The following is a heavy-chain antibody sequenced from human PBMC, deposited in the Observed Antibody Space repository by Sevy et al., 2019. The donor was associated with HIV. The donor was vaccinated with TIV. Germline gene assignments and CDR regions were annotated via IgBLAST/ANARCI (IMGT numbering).Heavy chain of an antibody. V-gene: IGHV3-21*01. CDR2: ISSSSSYI. Sequence: GGSLRLSCAASGFTFSSYSMNWVRQAPGKGLEWVSSISSSSSYIYYAHSVKGRFTISRDNAKNSLYLQMNSLRAEDTAVYYCASGAAAVHWGQGTLVTVSS. J-gene: IGHJ4*02. D-gene: IGHD6-13*01. CDR1: GFTFSSYS. CDR3: ASGAAAVH.